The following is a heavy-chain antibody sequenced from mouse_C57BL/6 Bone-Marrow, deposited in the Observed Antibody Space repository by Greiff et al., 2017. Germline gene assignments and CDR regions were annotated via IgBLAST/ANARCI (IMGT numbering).Heavy chain of an antibody. CDR3: TRIAY. CDR1: GFNFKDDC. Sequence: EVQLQQSGAELVRPGASVKLSCTASGFNFKDDCMHWVKQRPEQGLEWIGWIDPENGDTEYASKFKGKATITVDKYSNTAYLQLSSLTSEDTAVYYCTRIAYWGQGTLLTVSA. J-gene: IGHJ3*01. CDR2: IDPENGDT. V-gene: IGHV14-4*01.